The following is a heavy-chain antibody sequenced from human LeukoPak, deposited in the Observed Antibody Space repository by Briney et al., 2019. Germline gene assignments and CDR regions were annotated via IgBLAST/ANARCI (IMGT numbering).Heavy chain of an antibody. CDR2: ISAYNGNT. V-gene: IGHV1-18*01. CDR3: ASHSGYDPEGYYYYMDV. D-gene: IGHD5-12*01. Sequence: ASVKVSCKASGYTFTSYGISWVRQAPGQGLEWMGWISAYNGNTNYAQKLQGRVTMTTDTSTSTAYMELRSLRSDDTAVYYCASHSGYDPEGYYYYMDVWGKATTVTISS. CDR1: GYTFTSYG. J-gene: IGHJ6*03.